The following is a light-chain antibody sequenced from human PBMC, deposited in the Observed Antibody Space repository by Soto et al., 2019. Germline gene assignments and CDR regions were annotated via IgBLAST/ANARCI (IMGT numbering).Light chain of an antibody. CDR1: QSISDT. J-gene: IGKJ4*01. CDR3: QQYGSSPWA. Sequence: SPATLSVSPGGRATLSCRASQSISDTLAWYQQIPGQAPRLLIYGASSRATGIPDRFSGSGSGTDFTLTISRLEPEDFAVYYCQQYGSSPWAFGGGTKVDI. CDR2: GAS. V-gene: IGKV3-20*01.